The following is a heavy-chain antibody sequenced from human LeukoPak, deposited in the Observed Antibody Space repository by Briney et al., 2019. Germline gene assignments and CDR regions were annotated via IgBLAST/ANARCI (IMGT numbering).Heavy chain of an antibody. CDR3: AIRELRSRDFDS. J-gene: IGHJ4*02. V-gene: IGHV4-39*01. D-gene: IGHD1-26*01. Sequence: SETLSLSCTVSGRSISTNDYYWDWVRQPPGKGLEWIGTIFYSGGTDYNASLKSCVIMSVDAYKNQFSLMLSSVTAADTAVFYCAIRELRSRDFDSGGQGTLVTVSS. CDR2: IFYSGGT. CDR1: GRSISTNDYY.